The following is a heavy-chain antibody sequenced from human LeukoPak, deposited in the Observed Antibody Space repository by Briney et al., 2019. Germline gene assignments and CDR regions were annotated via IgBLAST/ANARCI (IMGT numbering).Heavy chain of an antibody. CDR3: ARAPSIAADEYYFDY. Sequence: SETLSLTCTVSGGSISSYYWSWIRQPPGKGLEWIGYIYYSGSTYYNPSLKSRVTISVDTSKNQFSLKLSSVTAADTAVFYCARAPSIAADEYYFDYWGQGTLVTVSS. J-gene: IGHJ4*02. CDR1: GGSISSYY. CDR2: IYYSGST. D-gene: IGHD6-13*01. V-gene: IGHV4-59*08.